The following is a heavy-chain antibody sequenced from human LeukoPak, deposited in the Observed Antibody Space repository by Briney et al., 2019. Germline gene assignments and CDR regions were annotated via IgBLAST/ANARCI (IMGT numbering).Heavy chain of an antibody. CDR2: ISKDGNNK. J-gene: IGHJ4*02. Sequence: SGGSLRLSCAASGFTFSYYGIHWVRQAPGKGLEWVAVISKDGNNKDYADSLKGRFTISRDNSNGTVYLQMNSLGADDTAVYYCAKDYHLAGYYGPFHYWGQGTLATVSS. V-gene: IGHV3-30*18. D-gene: IGHD3-9*01. CDR3: AKDYHLAGYYGPFHY. CDR1: GFTFSYYG.